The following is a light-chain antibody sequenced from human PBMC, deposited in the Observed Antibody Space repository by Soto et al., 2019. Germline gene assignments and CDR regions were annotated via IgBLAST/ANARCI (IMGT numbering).Light chain of an antibody. CDR1: SSEVGGYNY. CDR3: TSYTSSSTSYV. V-gene: IGLV2-14*01. CDR2: DVS. Sequence: QSVLTQPASGSGAPGQSITISFTGTSSEVGGYNYVSWYQQHPGKAPKVMIYDVSNRPSGVSNRFSGSKSGNTASLTISGLQAEDEADYYCTSYTSSSTSYVFGTGTKVTVL. J-gene: IGLJ1*01.